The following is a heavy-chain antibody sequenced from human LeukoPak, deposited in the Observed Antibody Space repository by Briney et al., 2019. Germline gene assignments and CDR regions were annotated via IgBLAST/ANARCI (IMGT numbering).Heavy chain of an antibody. D-gene: IGHD2-2*01. CDR2: INAGNGNT. CDR1: GYTFTSYA. J-gene: IGHJ4*02. Sequence: ASVKVSCKASGYTFTSYAMHWVRQAPGQRPEWMGWINAGNGNTKYSQKFQGRVTITRDTSASTAYMELSSLRPEDTAVYYCARVQSAYSSSSSCYGGYFDYWGQGTLVTVSS. V-gene: IGHV1-3*01. CDR3: ARVQSAYSSSSSCYGGYFDY.